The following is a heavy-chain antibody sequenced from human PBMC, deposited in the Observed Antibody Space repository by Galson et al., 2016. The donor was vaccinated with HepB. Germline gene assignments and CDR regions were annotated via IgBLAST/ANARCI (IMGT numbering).Heavy chain of an antibody. CDR2: ISPYNGNT. D-gene: IGHD1-26*01. J-gene: IGHJ4*02. CDR3: ARDRSSRWELPRGFDY. Sequence: SVKVSCKASGYTFTNYGITWVRRAPGQGLEWMGWISPYNGNTNYAQELQGRVTMTTDTSTNTAYMEPRSLRSDDTAVYYCARDRSSRWELPRGFDYWGQGTLVTVSS. V-gene: IGHV1-18*01. CDR1: GYTFTNYG.